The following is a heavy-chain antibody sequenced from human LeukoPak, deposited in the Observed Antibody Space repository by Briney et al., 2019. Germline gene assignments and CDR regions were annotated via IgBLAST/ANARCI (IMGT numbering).Heavy chain of an antibody. D-gene: IGHD2-15*01. J-gene: IGHJ4*02. CDR2: ISGSGGST. Sequence: GSLRLSCAASGFTFSSYAMSWVRQAPGKGLEWVSAISGSGGSTYYADSVKGRFTISRDNSKNTLYLQMNSLRAEDTAVYYCAKDGGYCSGGSCYYYFDYWGQGTLVTVSS. CDR1: GFTFSSYA. CDR3: AKDGGYCSGGSCYYYFDY. V-gene: IGHV3-23*01.